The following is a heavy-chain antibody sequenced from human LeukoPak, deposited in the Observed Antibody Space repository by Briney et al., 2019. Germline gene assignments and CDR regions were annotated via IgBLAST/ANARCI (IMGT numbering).Heavy chain of an antibody. Sequence: SETLSLTCTVSGGSISSYYWSWTRQPPGKGLEWIGYIYYSGSTNYNPSLKSRVTISVDTSKNQFSLKLSSVTAADTAVYYCAREGSSLFDYWGQGTLVTVSS. CDR1: GGSISSYY. CDR3: AREGSSLFDY. J-gene: IGHJ4*02. CDR2: IYYSGST. V-gene: IGHV4-59*01. D-gene: IGHD6-6*01.